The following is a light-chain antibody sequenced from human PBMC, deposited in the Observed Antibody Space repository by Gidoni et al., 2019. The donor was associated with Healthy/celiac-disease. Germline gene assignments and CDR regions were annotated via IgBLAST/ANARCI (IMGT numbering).Light chain of an antibody. CDR1: ALPKKY. CDR3: YSTDSSGNHRRV. V-gene: IGLV3-10*01. Sequence: SYQLTQPPSVSVSPRQTARITCSGDALPKKYAYSYQQKSGQAPVLVIYEDSKRPAGIPERFSGSSSGTMATLTISGAQVEDEADYYCYSTDSSGNHRRVFGGGTKLTVL. J-gene: IGLJ3*02. CDR2: EDS.